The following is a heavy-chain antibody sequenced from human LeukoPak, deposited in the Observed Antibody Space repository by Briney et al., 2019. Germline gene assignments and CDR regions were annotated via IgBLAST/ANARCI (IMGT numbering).Heavy chain of an antibody. CDR3: ARDSPIYYDSGGYDAGHY. CDR1: GYTFTTYG. CDR2: ISAYNGNT. D-gene: IGHD3-22*01. V-gene: IGHV1-18*01. J-gene: IGHJ4*02. Sequence: ASVKVSCKASGYTFTTYGIRWVRQAPGQGLEWMGWISAYNGNTNYAQKLQGRVTMTTDTSTSTAYMELRSLRSDDTAVYYCARDSPIYYDSGGYDAGHYWGQGTLVTVSS.